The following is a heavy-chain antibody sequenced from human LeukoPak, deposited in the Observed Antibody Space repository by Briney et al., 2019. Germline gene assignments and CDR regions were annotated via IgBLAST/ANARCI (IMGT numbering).Heavy chain of an antibody. CDR1: GGSISSYY. V-gene: IGHV4-59*01. Sequence: SDTLSLTCTVSGGSISSYYWSWIRQPPGKGLEWIGYIYYSGSTNYNPSLKSRVTISVDTSKNQFSLKLSSVTAADTAVYYCARDRIGSSWDFDYWGQGTLVTVSS. D-gene: IGHD6-13*01. CDR2: IYYSGST. CDR3: ARDRIGSSWDFDY. J-gene: IGHJ4*02.